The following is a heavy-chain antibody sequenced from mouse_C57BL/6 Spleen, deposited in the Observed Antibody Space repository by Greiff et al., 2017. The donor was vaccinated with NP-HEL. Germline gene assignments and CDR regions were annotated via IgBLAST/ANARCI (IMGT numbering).Heavy chain of an antibody. Sequence: VQLQQSGAELMKPGASVKLSCKATGYTFTGYWIEWVKQRPGHGLEWIGEILPGSGSTNYNEKFKGKATFTADTSSNTAYMQLSSLTTEDSAIYYCARSEGYYGSRKDWFAYWGQGTLVTVSA. J-gene: IGHJ3*01. CDR1: GYTFTGYW. D-gene: IGHD1-1*01. CDR3: ARSEGYYGSRKDWFAY. CDR2: ILPGSGST. V-gene: IGHV1-9*01.